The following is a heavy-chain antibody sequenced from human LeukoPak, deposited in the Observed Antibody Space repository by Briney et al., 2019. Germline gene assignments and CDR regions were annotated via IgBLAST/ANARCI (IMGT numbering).Heavy chain of an antibody. J-gene: IGHJ4*02. CDR1: GYTFTDYF. CDR2: INPKSGGT. V-gene: IGHV1-2*02. D-gene: IGHD2-8*02. Sequence: ASVKVSCKTSGYTFTDYFVHWVRQAPGQGLELMGWINPKSGGTTYEQRFQGRVIMTREETFRTAYMELVKRESDDTAIVYCLRDLNIYCSAGTCFSLYYFDYWGQGTLVTVSS. CDR3: LRDLNIYCSAGTCFSLYYFDY.